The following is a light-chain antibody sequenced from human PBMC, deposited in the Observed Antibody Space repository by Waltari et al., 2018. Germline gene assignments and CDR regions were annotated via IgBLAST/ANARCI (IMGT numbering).Light chain of an antibody. J-gene: IGLJ2*01. CDR1: SSDVGIYNY. CDR3: SSRSSTTPVV. V-gene: IGLV2-14*01. Sequence: QSALTQPASVSGSPGQSITISCTGTSSDVGIYNYVSWYQQHPGKAPKVMIYEVNNRPSGVSVRFSASKSGNTASLTISGLQAEDEADYYCSSRSSTTPVVFGGGTKLTVL. CDR2: EVN.